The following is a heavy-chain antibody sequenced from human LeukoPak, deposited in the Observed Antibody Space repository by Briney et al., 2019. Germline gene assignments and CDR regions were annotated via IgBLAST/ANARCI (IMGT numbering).Heavy chain of an antibody. J-gene: IGHJ4*02. CDR1: GFTFSDYY. Sequence: GGSLRLSCAASGFTFSDYYMSWIRQAPGKGLEWVSYVSSSGSTIYYADSVKGRFTISRDDAKNSLYLQMNSLRAEDTAVYYCARARFDSSGYYEFDIFDYWGQGTLSPSPQ. D-gene: IGHD3-22*01. V-gene: IGHV3-11*01. CDR3: ARARFDSSGYYEFDIFDY. CDR2: VSSSGSTI.